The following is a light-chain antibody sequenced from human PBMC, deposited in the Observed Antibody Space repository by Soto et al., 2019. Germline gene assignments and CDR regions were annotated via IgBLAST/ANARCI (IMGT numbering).Light chain of an antibody. V-gene: IGKV1-27*01. CDR3: QKYNSAPQT. J-gene: IGKJ1*01. CDR1: QGIIDY. CDR2: AAS. Sequence: DIQMTQSPSSLSASVGDRVTISCRASQGIIDYLAWYQQKPGKPPKLLIYAASTLQSGVPSRFSGSGAGTDFTLTISDLQPEDVATYFCQKYNSAPQTIGPGTKVEIK.